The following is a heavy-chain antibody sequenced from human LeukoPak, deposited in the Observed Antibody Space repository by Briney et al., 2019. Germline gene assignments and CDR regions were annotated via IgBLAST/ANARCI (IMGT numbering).Heavy chain of an antibody. J-gene: IGHJ4*02. CDR3: TTGPYGYRDY. D-gene: IGHD5-18*01. CDR1: GFTFTNAW. Sequence: GGSLRLSCAASGFTFTNAWMSWVRQAPGKGLEWVGRIKSKTDGATTDYAAPVKGRFTISRDDSKNTLYLQMNSLKTEDTAVYYCTTGPYGYRDYWGQGTLVTVSS. CDR2: IKSKTDGATT. V-gene: IGHV3-15*01.